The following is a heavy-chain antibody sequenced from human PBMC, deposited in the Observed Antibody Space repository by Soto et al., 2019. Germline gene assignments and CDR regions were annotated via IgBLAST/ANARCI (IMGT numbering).Heavy chain of an antibody. CDR1: GFTVSSYY. V-gene: IGHV3-53*02. D-gene: IGHD1-26*01. CDR3: VRLTRLGATLRGMDV. Sequence: EVQLVETGGGLIQPGGSLRLSCAASGFTVSSYYINWVRQAPGKGLEWFSVIYTGGTTYYADSVKGRFTISRDNSKNTVFLQMNSLRAEDTAVYYCVRLTRLGATLRGMDVWGQGTTVTVSS. CDR2: IYTGGTT. J-gene: IGHJ6*02.